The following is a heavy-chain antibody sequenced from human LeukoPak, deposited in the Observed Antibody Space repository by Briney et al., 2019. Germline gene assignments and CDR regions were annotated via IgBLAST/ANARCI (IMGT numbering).Heavy chain of an antibody. CDR1: GFTFSSYA. Sequence: AGGSLRLSCAASGFTFSSYAMHWVRQAPGKGLEWVAVISYDGSNKYYADSVKGRFTISRDNSKNTLYLQMDSLRAEDTAVYYCARDFAGNAFDIWGQGTMVTVSS. J-gene: IGHJ3*02. D-gene: IGHD3-3*01. CDR3: ARDFAGNAFDI. CDR2: ISYDGSNK. V-gene: IGHV3-30-3*01.